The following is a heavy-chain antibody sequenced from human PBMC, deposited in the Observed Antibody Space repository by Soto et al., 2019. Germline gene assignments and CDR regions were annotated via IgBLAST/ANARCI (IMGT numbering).Heavy chain of an antibody. Sequence: EAQLVESGGGLVQPGRSLRLSCKASGFTFDNYAINWVRRAPGKGLEWVAGISWNGASIGYAASVKGRFTISRHNAKNSLFLQMNSLTVDDTAVYYCANLPLYGSGFDCWGQGTLVTVS. CDR3: ANLPLYGSGFDC. J-gene: IGHJ4*02. CDR1: GFTFDNYA. CDR2: ISWNGASI. D-gene: IGHD3-10*01. V-gene: IGHV3-9*01.